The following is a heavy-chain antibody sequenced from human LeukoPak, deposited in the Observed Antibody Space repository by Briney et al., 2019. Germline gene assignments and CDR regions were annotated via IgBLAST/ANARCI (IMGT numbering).Heavy chain of an antibody. CDR2: ISASGGTT. Sequence: QSGGSLRLSCAASGFTFNNYAMSWLRQAPGKGLEWVSAISASGGTTYYADSVKGRFTISRDNSENTLFLQMNSLRAEDTAVYYCAKEPREYCSSTSCPNWFDSWGQGTLVTVSS. CDR1: GFTFNNYA. V-gene: IGHV3-23*01. D-gene: IGHD2-2*01. CDR3: AKEPREYCSSTSCPNWFDS. J-gene: IGHJ5*01.